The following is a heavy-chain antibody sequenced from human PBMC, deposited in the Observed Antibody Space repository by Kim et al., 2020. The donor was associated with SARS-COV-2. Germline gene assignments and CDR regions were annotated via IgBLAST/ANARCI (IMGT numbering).Heavy chain of an antibody. CDR3: ASESYYDSGSTNWFDP. V-gene: IGHV5-10-1*01. D-gene: IGHD3-10*01. CDR2: TDPSDSYI. CDR1: GYNFTYYW. J-gene: IGHJ5*02. Sequence: GESLKISCRTSGYNFTYYWINWVRQTPGKGLEWMGRTDPSDSYITYNPSFEGHVTFSSDKSTNTAYLQWSNLRASDTAIYYCASESYYDSGSTNWFDPWGRGTLVTVSS.